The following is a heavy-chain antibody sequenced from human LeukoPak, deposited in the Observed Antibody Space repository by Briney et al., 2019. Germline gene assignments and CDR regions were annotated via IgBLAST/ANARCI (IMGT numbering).Heavy chain of an antibody. V-gene: IGHV3-11*04. J-gene: IGHJ6*03. CDR2: ISSSGNTI. D-gene: IGHD3-16*01. CDR3: ARERAGERPRPLLNYYYMDV. Sequence: GGSLRLSCTASGFIFSDSYMSWIRQAPGKGLEWVSYISSSGNTIYYADSVKGRFTISRDNAKNSLYLQMNSLRAEDTAVYYCARERAGERPRPLLNYYYMDVWGKGTTVTISS. CDR1: GFIFSDSY.